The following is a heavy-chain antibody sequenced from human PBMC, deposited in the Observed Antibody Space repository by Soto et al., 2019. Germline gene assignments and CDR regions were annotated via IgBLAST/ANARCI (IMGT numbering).Heavy chain of an antibody. Sequence: SVKVSCKASGGTFSSYAISWVRQAPGRGLEWMGGIIPIFGTANYAQKFQGRVTITADESTSTAYMELSSLRSEDTAVYYCAREVATGTTLSWFDPWGQGTLVTVSS. CDR3: AREVATGTTLSWFDP. J-gene: IGHJ5*02. D-gene: IGHD1-7*01. CDR2: IIPIFGTA. CDR1: GGTFSSYA. V-gene: IGHV1-69*13.